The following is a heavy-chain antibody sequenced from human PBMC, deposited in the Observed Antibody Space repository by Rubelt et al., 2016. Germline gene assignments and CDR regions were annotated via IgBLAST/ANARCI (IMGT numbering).Heavy chain of an antibody. V-gene: IGHV3-53*01. CDR2: ILTDGSR. D-gene: IGHD4-11*01. Sequence: EVLLVESGGGLVQPGGSLRLSCAASGFTVSNNFVIWVRQAPEKGLEWASVILTDGSRHYADSVKGRITISRDNSKNTVYLQMNSLRAEDTAVYYCARDNPDEYRLNYWGQGTLVTVSS. CDR1: GFTVSNNF. CDR3: ARDNPDEYRLNY. J-gene: IGHJ4*02.